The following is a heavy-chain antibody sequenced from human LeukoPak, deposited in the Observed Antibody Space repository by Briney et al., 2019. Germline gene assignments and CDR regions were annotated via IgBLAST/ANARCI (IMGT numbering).Heavy chain of an antibody. V-gene: IGHV4-4*07. D-gene: IGHD6-19*01. Sequence: SETLSLTCTVSGASISSYYWSWIRQPAGKGLEWIGCIYGSESINYNPSLKSRVTMSVDTSKNQFSLKLSSVTAADTAVYYCARVNSGWYGRLDYWGPGTLVTVSS. CDR1: GASISSYY. J-gene: IGHJ4*02. CDR2: IYGSESI. CDR3: ARVNSGWYGRLDY.